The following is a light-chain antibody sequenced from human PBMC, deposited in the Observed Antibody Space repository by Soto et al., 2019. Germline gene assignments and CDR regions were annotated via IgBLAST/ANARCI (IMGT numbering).Light chain of an antibody. CDR3: QQYSSYSLFT. J-gene: IGKJ3*01. Sequence: DIQMTQSPSTLSASVGDRVTITCRASQSINIWLAWYQQKPGKAPKLLIYQASSLEGGVPSRFSGSGSGTEFTLTISSLQPDDFATYYCQQYSSYSLFTFVPGTKVDIK. V-gene: IGKV1-5*03. CDR2: QAS. CDR1: QSINIW.